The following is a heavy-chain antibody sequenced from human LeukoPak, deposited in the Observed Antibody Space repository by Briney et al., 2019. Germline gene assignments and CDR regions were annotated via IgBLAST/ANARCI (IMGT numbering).Heavy chain of an antibody. Sequence: TPSETLSLTCTVSGGSISSSSYYWGWIRQPPGKGLEWIGSIFYSGRTYSNPSLKSRDTISVDTSKNQFSLKLSSVTAADTAVYYCARHQSSSWSIYFDFWGQGTLVTVSS. D-gene: IGHD6-13*01. V-gene: IGHV4-39*01. CDR2: IFYSGRT. J-gene: IGHJ4*02. CDR1: GGSISSSSYY. CDR3: ARHQSSSWSIYFDF.